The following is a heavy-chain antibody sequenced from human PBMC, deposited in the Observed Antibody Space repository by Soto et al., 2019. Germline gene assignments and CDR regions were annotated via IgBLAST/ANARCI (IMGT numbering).Heavy chain of an antibody. J-gene: IGHJ4*02. V-gene: IGHV3-23*01. CDR2: ISGGGGAT. CDR3: AKSEPYGSGSYYFDY. D-gene: IGHD1-26*01. Sequence: GGSLRLSCAASGFTFRNYAMSWVRQTPEKGLEWVSAISGGGGATYYADSVKGRFTISRDNSKNTLYLQMNSLRAEDTAIYYCAKSEPYGSGSYYFDYWGQGTLVTVSS. CDR1: GFTFRNYA.